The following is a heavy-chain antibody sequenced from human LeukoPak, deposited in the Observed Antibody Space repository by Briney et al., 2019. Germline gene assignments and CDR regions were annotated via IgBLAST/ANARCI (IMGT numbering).Heavy chain of an antibody. CDR2: ISSSSSYI. V-gene: IGHV3-21*04. CDR3: AKAPVTSCRGAFCYPFDS. D-gene: IGHD2-15*01. Sequence: GGSLRLSCAASGFTFSSYGMNWVRQAPGKGLEWVSFISSSSSYIYYADSVKGRFTISRDNAKNSLYLQMNSLRAEDAAVYYCAKAPVTSCRGAFCYPFDSWGQGTLVTVSS. J-gene: IGHJ4*02. CDR1: GFTFSSYG.